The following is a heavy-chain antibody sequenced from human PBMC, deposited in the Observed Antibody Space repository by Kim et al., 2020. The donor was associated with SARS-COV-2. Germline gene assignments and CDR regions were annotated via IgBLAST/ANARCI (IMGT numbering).Heavy chain of an antibody. CDR3: ARVVRVVVVAATGWYFDL. D-gene: IGHD2-15*01. Sequence: SETLSLTCAVYGGSFSGYYWSWIRQPPGKGLEWIGEINHSGSTNYNPSLKSRVTISVDTSKNQFSLKLSSVTAADTAVYYCARVVRVVVVAATGWYFDLWGRGTLVTVSS. CDR1: GGSFSGYY. CDR2: INHSGST. J-gene: IGHJ2*01. V-gene: IGHV4-34*01.